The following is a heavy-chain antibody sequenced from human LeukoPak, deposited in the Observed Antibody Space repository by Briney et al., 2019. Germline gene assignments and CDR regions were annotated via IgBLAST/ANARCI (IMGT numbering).Heavy chain of an antibody. J-gene: IGHJ6*03. CDR2: IRYDGSNK. D-gene: IGHD3-3*01. V-gene: IGHV3-30*02. Sequence: GGSLRLSCAASGFTFSSYGMHWVRQAPGKGLEWVAFIRYDGSNKYYADSVKGRFTISRDNSKNTLYLQMNSLRAEDTAVYYCARALSYYDFWSGYRYYYYMDVWGKGTTVTVSS. CDR1: GFTFSSYG. CDR3: ARALSYYDFWSGYRYYYYMDV.